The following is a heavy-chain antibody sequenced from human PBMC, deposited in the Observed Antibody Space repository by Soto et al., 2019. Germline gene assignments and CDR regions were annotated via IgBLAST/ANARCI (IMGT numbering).Heavy chain of an antibody. CDR1: GYTFTSYD. CDR2: MNPNSGNT. V-gene: IGHV1-8*01. CDR3: AREAGIMITFGGVIVTGPYYYYGMDV. D-gene: IGHD3-16*02. Sequence: ASVKVSCKASGYTFTSYDINWVRQATGQGLEWMGWMNPNSGNTGYAQKFQGRVTMTRDTSISTAYMELSSLRSEDTAVYYCAREAGIMITFGGVIVTGPYYYYGMDVWGQGTKVTVYS. J-gene: IGHJ6*02.